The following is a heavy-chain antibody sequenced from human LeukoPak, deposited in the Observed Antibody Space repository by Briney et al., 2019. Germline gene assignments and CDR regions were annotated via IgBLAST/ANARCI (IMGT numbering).Heavy chain of an antibody. D-gene: IGHD4-23*01. CDR2: ISSSSSYI. V-gene: IGHV3-21*01. CDR1: GFTFSSYS. CDR3: ARGGGTIRDAFDI. Sequence: PGGSLRLSCAASGFTFSSYSMNWVRQAPGKGLEWVSSISSSSSYIYYADSVKGRFTISRDNAKNSLYLQMNSLRAEDTAVYYCARGGGTIRDAFDIWGQGTMVTVSS. J-gene: IGHJ3*02.